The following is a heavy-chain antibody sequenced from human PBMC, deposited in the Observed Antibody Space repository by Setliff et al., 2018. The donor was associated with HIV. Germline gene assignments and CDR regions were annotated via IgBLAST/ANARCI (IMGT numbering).Heavy chain of an antibody. CDR3: AREGELHYYDSSGYPPFDY. V-gene: IGHV1-2*02. J-gene: IGHJ4*02. D-gene: IGHD3-22*01. CDR1: GYTFTDYG. CDR2: INPNSGGT. Sequence: ASVKVSCKASGYTFTDYGISWVRQAPGQGLEWMGWINPNSGGTNYAQKFQGRVTMTRDTSISTAYMELSRLRSDDTAVYYCAREGELHYYDSSGYPPFDYWGQGTLVTVSS.